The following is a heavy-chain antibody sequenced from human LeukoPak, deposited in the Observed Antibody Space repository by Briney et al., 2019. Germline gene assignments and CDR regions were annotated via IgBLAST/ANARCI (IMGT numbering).Heavy chain of an antibody. CDR3: ARIRWLILTGSKQRNWFDP. Sequence: PSETLSLTCTVSGGSISGSSYYWGWIRQPPGKGLEWIGSIYYSGSTYYNPSLKSRVTTSVDTSKNQFSLKLSSVTAADTAVYYCARIRWLILTGSKQRNWFDPWGQGTLVTVSS. J-gene: IGHJ5*02. V-gene: IGHV4-39*01. CDR1: GGSISGSSYY. D-gene: IGHD3-9*01. CDR2: IYYSGST.